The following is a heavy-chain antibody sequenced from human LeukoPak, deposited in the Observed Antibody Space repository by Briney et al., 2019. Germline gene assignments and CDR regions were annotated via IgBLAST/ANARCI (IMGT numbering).Heavy chain of an antibody. J-gene: IGHJ4*02. D-gene: IGHD3-3*01. Sequence: SETLSLTCAVYGGSFSGYYWSWIRQPPGKGLEWIGEINHSGSTNYNPSLKSRVTISVDTSKNQFSLKLSSVTAADTAVYYCARAYYDFWSGRYYFDYWGQGTLVTVSS. CDR1: GGSFSGYY. V-gene: IGHV4-34*01. CDR2: INHSGST. CDR3: ARAYYDFWSGRYYFDY.